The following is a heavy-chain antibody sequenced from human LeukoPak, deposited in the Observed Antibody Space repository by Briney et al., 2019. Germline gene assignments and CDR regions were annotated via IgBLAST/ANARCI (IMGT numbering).Heavy chain of an antibody. CDR1: GGSISSYY. Sequence: SETLSLTCTVSGGSISSYYWSWIRQPPGKGLEWIGYIYYSGGTNYNPSLKSRVTISVDTSKNQFSLKLSSVTAADTAVYYCARDRGYSSSWYFDYWGQGTLVTVSS. J-gene: IGHJ4*02. D-gene: IGHD6-13*01. V-gene: IGHV4-59*01. CDR2: IYYSGGT. CDR3: ARDRGYSSSWYFDY.